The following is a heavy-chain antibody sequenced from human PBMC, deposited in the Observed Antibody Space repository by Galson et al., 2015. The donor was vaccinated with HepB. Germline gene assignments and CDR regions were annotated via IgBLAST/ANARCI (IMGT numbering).Heavy chain of an antibody. CDR1: GFSFSDYY. D-gene: IGHD3-9*01. Sequence: SLRLSCAASGFSFSDYYMNWVRQAPGKGLEWVSYISSSSRYINYADSVKGRFTVSRDNSKNTLYLQMNSLRAEDTALYYCATVGQNGAPYPIDFRAQGTM. J-gene: IGHJ3*01. CDR3: ATVGQNGAPYPIDF. V-gene: IGHV3-11*06. CDR2: ISSSSRYI.